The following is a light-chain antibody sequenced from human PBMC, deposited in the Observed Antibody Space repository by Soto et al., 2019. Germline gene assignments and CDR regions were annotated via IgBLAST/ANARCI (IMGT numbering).Light chain of an antibody. Sequence: RSSHSLLHSNGYTYLTWFQQRPGQSPRRLIYQVSTRDSGVPDRFSGSGSGTDFTLTISRVEAEDVGVYYCMQATQSSWTFGQGTKVDIK. CDR3: MQATQSSWT. CDR1: HSLLHSNGYTY. CDR2: QVS. V-gene: IGKV2-30*02. J-gene: IGKJ1*01.